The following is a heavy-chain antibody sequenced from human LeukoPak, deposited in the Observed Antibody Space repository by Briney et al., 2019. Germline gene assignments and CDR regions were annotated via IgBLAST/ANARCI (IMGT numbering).Heavy chain of an antibody. D-gene: IGHD6-6*01. Sequence: SETLSLTCTVSGGSISTYYWSWIRQPPGKGLEWIGYIYYSGSTNYNPSLKSRVTISVDTSKNQFSLRLSSVTAADTAVYYCARDFSSSSSVYYYYYYMDVWGKGTTVTVSS. CDR2: IYYSGST. CDR3: ARDFSSSSSVYYYYYYMDV. J-gene: IGHJ6*03. CDR1: GGSISTYY. V-gene: IGHV4-59*12.